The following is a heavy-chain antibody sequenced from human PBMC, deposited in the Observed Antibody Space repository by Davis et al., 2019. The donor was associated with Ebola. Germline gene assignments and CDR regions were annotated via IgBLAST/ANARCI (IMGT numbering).Heavy chain of an antibody. V-gene: IGHV1-69*13. Sequence: SVQVSCKASADTFSSRAISWLRQAPGQGLEWMGAIIPIFGTTNYAHEFQGRVTITADVSTSTVYMELSSLTSEDTAVYYCARDRDHGFDIWGQGTMVTVSS. J-gene: IGHJ3*02. CDR2: IIPIFGTT. CDR3: ARDRDHGFDI. CDR1: ADTFSSRA.